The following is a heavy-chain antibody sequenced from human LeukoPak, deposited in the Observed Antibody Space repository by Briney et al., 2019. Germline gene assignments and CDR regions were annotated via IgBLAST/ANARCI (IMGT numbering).Heavy chain of an antibody. CDR2: IHYRGST. CDR1: GGSIGGSY. V-gene: IGHV4-59*01. J-gene: IGHJ2*01. D-gene: IGHD3-22*01. CDR3: ARTYYYESSGYYYEYWYFDV. Sequence: SETLSLTRTISGGSIGGSYWSWIRQPPGKGLQWIGYIHYRGSTGYSPSLRSRVTISVDTSKNQFSLRLTSVTAADTAVYYCARTYYYESSGYYYEYWYFDVWGRGTLVTVPS.